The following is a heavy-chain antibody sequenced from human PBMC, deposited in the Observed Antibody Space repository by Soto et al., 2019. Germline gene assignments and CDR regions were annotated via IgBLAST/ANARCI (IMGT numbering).Heavy chain of an antibody. CDR2: INHSGRT. D-gene: IGHD3-10*01. CDR1: GVSFSGYY. CDR3: GRGFIIVTDGHVVDY. V-gene: IGHV4-34*01. J-gene: IGHJ4*02. Sequence: TSETLSLTCSVYGVSFSGYYWSWIRQPPGKGLEWIGEINHSGRTNYNPSLKSRVTISVDTSKNQFSLKLSSVTAADTAVYYCGRGFIIVTDGHVVDYWGQGTPVTVSS.